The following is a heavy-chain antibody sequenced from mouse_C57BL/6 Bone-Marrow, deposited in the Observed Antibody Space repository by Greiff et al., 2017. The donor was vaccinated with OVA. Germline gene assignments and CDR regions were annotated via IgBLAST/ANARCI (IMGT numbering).Heavy chain of an antibody. CDR1: GYTFTSYW. D-gene: IGHD1-1*01. CDR2: IDPSDSYT. Sequence: QVQLQQPGAELVMPGASVKLSCKASGYTFTSYWMHWVKQRPGQGLEWIGEIDPSDSYTNYNQKFKGKSTLTVDKSSSTAYMQLSSLTSEDSAVDYCAKHYGSSYRYYFDYWGQGTTLTVSS. CDR3: AKHYGSSYRYYFDY. J-gene: IGHJ2*01. V-gene: IGHV1-69*01.